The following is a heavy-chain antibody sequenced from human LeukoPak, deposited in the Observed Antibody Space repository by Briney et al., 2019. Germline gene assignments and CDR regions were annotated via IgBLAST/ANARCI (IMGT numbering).Heavy chain of an antibody. V-gene: IGHV4-34*01. D-gene: IGHD6-13*01. CDR3: ARGGSSWYRGWFDP. CDR2: INHSGST. CDR1: GGSFSGYY. Sequence: SGTLSLTCAVYGGSFSGYYWSWIRQPPGKGLEWIGEINHSGSTNYNPSLKSRVTISVDTSKNQFSLKLSSVTAADTAVYYCARGGSSWYRGWFDPWGQGTLVTVSS. J-gene: IGHJ5*02.